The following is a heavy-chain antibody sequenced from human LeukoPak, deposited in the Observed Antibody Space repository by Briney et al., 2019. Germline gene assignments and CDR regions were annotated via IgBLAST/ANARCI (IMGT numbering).Heavy chain of an antibody. CDR1: GFTFSSYE. V-gene: IGHV3-48*03. CDR3: ARIQTTVDTPDY. Sequence: PGGSLRLSCAASGFTFSSYEMNWVRQAPGKGLEWVSYISSSGSTRYYADSVKGRFTISRDNAKNSLYLQMNSLRAEDTAVYYFARIQTTVDTPDYLGQGNPGNVSS. CDR2: ISSSGSTR. J-gene: IGHJ4*01. D-gene: IGHD4-23*01.